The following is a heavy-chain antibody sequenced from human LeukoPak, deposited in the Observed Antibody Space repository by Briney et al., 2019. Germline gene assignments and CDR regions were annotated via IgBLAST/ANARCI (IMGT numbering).Heavy chain of an antibody. CDR3: AKVVELATLTGDSYTYSYHMDV. Sequence: GASLQISCKGSGYNFATYWIGWVRQMPGKGLEWMGFIYPGDSDTRYSPSFQGQVTISADKYISSAYLQWSSLKASDTAMYYCAKVVELATLTGDSYTYSYHMDVWGKGTAVTVSS. CDR1: GYNFATYW. CDR2: IYPGDSDT. V-gene: IGHV5-51*01. D-gene: IGHD5-24*01. J-gene: IGHJ6*03.